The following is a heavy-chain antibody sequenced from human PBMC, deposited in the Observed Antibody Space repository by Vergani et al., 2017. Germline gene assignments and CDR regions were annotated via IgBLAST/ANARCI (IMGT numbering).Heavy chain of an antibody. V-gene: IGHV3-21*01. Sequence: VQLVESGGGLVKPGGSLRLSCAASGFTFSSYSMNWVRPAPGKGLEWVSSISSSSSYIYYADSVKGRFTISRDNAKNSLYLQMNSLRAEDTAVYYCARDSGYDFGYFDIWGQGTMVTVSS. CDR2: ISSSSSYI. D-gene: IGHD5-12*01. J-gene: IGHJ3*02. CDR3: ARDSGYDFGYFDI. CDR1: GFTFSSYS.